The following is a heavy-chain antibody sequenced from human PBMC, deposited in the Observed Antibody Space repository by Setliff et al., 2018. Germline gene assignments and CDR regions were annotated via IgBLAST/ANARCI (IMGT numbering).Heavy chain of an antibody. Sequence: GSLRLSCAASGFTVSVNYMSWVRQAPGQGLERVSVIYSSGDTYTADSVRGRFIISRDNSKNMVYLQMNSLRSEDTALYFCARSGDPKSAFERYLFDWGQGTLVTVSS. CDR3: ARSGDPKSAFERYLFD. V-gene: IGHV3-66*02. D-gene: IGHD1-1*01. CDR1: GFTVSVNY. J-gene: IGHJ4*02. CDR2: IYSSGDT.